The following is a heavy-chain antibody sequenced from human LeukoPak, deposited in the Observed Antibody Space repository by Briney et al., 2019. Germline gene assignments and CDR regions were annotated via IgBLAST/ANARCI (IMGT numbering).Heavy chain of an antibody. Sequence: PSETLSLTCTVSGGSISSYYWSWIRQPPGKPLECIGYINYSGNTKYNPSLKTRVTISVDSSVNQFSLRLRSVTAADTAIYYCARVLRGVIPDGFDIWGQGTMVTVSP. CDR2: INYSGNT. V-gene: IGHV4-59*12. D-gene: IGHD3-10*01. J-gene: IGHJ3*02. CDR1: GGSISSYY. CDR3: ARVLRGVIPDGFDI.